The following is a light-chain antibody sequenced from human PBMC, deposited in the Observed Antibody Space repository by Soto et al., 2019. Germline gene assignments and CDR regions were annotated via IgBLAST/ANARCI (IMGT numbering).Light chain of an antibody. CDR3: SSYTSSITLV. CDR1: SSDVGDYNY. J-gene: IGLJ3*02. Sequence: QSALTQPASVSGSPGQSITISCTGTSSDVGDYNYVSWYQQHPGKAPKPMIYEVSNRPSGVSNRFSGSKSGNTASLTISGLQAEDEADYYCSSYTSSITLVFGGGTKLTVL. V-gene: IGLV2-14*01. CDR2: EVS.